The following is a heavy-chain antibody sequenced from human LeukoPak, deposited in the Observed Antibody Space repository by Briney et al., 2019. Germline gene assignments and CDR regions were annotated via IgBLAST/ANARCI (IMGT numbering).Heavy chain of an antibody. V-gene: IGHV4-59*12. D-gene: IGHD6-13*01. J-gene: IGHJ4*02. CDR1: GGSISSYY. CDR2: IYHSGST. CDR3: ARCSSWYEGVPYYFDY. Sequence: SETLSLTCTVSGGSISSYYWSWIRQPPGKGLEWIGYIYHSGSTYYNPSLKSRVTISVDRSKNQFSLKLSSVTAADTAAYYCARCSSWYEGVPYYFDYWGQGTLVTVSS.